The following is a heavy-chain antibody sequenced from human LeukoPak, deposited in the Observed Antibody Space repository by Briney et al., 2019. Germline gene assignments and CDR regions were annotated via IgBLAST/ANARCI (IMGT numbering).Heavy chain of an antibody. Sequence: PGGSLRLSCAASGFTVSSNYMSWVRQAPGKGLEWVSVIYSGGSTYYADSVKGRFTISRDNSKNTLYLQMNSLRAEDTAMYYCARGEQWLPNWFDPWGQGTLVTVSS. CDR3: ARGEQWLPNWFDP. V-gene: IGHV3-66*01. J-gene: IGHJ5*02. CDR1: GFTVSSNY. D-gene: IGHD6-19*01. CDR2: IYSGGST.